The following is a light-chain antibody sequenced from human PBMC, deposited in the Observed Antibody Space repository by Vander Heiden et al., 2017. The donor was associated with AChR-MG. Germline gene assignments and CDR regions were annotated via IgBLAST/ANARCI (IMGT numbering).Light chain of an antibody. CDR1: SSDVGGYNY. CDR2: DVS. V-gene: IGLV2-11*01. CDR3: CSYAGSYTLV. Sequence: QSALTQPRPGSGSPGPSVTISCTGTSSDVGGYNYVSWYQQHPGKAPKLMIYDVSKRPSGVPDRFSGSKSGNTASLTISGLQAEDEADYYCCSYAGSYTLVFGGGTKLTVL. J-gene: IGLJ3*02.